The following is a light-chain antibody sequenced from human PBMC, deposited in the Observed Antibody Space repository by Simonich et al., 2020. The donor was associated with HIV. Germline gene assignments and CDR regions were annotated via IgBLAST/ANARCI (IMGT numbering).Light chain of an antibody. CDR1: QGINSW. Sequence: DIQMTQSPSSVSASLGKSVPITCRASQGINSWLACYQQRPGKAPKLLIYTASTLQSGVPSRFSGSGSGTDFTLTISSLQPEDSATYYCQQANSFPFTFGPGTKVEIK. CDR2: TAS. V-gene: IGKV1-12*01. CDR3: QQANSFPFT. J-gene: IGKJ3*01.